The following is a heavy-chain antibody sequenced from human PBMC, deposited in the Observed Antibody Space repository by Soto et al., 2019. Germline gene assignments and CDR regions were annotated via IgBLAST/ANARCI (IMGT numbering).Heavy chain of an antibody. CDR1: GGSISSSHW. V-gene: IGHV4-4*02. CDR3: ASSGGGEDY. D-gene: IGHD3-16*01. CDR2: IYHSGST. J-gene: IGHJ4*02. Sequence: QVQLQESGPGLVKPSGTLSLTCAVSGGSISSSHWWSWVRQPPGKGLEWIGEIYHSGSTNYSPSLKRRVPISVDKSKNQFSLRLISVPAADTAVYYGASSGGGEDYWGQGTLVTVSS.